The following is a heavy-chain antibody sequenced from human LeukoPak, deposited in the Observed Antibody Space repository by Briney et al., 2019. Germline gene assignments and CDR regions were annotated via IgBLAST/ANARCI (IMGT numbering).Heavy chain of an antibody. J-gene: IGHJ6*03. V-gene: IGHV3-30*02. Sequence: PGGSLRLSCAASGFTFSNAWMSWVRQAPGKGLEWVAFIRYDGSNKYYADSVKGRFTISRDNSKNTLYLQTNSLRAEDTAVYYCAKDGTYYDFWSGYEPTDHYYYYMDVWGKGTTVTVSS. CDR2: IRYDGSNK. D-gene: IGHD3-3*01. CDR1: GFTFSNAW. CDR3: AKDGTYYDFWSGYEPTDHYYYYMDV.